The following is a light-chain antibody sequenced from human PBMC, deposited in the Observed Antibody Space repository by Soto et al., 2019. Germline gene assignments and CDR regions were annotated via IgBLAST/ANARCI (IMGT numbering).Light chain of an antibody. CDR2: DAS. V-gene: IGKV3-20*01. J-gene: IGKJ1*01. CDR3: QQYGRSPT. Sequence: IMVTQSPDTLSLSPGERATLSCRASQSVSSNYLACYQQKLGQAPRLLIYDASRRATGIPDRFSGSGSGTDFTLTISRLEPEDFVVYYCQQYGRSPTFGQGTNVDIK. CDR1: QSVSSNY.